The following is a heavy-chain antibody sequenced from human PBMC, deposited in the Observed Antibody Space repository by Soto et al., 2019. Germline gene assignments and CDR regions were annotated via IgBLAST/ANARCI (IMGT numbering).Heavy chain of an antibody. CDR2: VTNSGGNT. CDR1: GFTLDSYI. V-gene: IGHV3-23*01. CDR3: ATSSATGKSTGMDV. D-gene: IGHD1-1*01. J-gene: IGHJ6*02. Sequence: EVQLLESGGGLVQPGGSLRLSCAASGFTLDSYIMSWVRQAPGKGLEWLSSVTNSGGNTYYADSVRGRFTTSRDNSKNTQYLQMNSLRAEDTAVYYCATSSATGKSTGMDVWGQGTTVTVSS.